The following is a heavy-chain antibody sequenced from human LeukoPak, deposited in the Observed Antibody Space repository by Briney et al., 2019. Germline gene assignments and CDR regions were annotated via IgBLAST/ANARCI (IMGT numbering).Heavy chain of an antibody. Sequence: SVKVSCKASGGTFSSYAISWVRQAPGQGLEWMGGIIPIFGTANYAQKFQGRVTITADKSTSTAYMELSSLRSEDTAVYYCARLGGIAARPFDYWGQGTLVTVSS. D-gene: IGHD6-6*01. CDR2: IIPIFGTA. CDR3: ARLGGIAARPFDY. V-gene: IGHV1-69*06. CDR1: GGTFSSYA. J-gene: IGHJ4*02.